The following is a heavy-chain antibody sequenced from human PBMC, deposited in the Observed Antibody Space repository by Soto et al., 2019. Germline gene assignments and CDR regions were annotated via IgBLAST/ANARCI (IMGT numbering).Heavy chain of an antibody. D-gene: IGHD6-19*01. CDR3: ARSSGWYGNWFDP. Sequence: GESLTISCKGSGYSFTSYLIGWVRQMPGKGLEWMGIIYPGDSDTRYSPSFQGQVTISADKSISTAYLQWSSLKASDTAMYYCARSSGWYGNWFDPWGQGTLVTVSS. CDR2: IYPGDSDT. V-gene: IGHV5-51*01. CDR1: GYSFTSYL. J-gene: IGHJ5*02.